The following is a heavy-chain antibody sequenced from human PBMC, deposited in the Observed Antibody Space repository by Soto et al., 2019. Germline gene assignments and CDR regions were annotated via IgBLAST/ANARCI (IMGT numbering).Heavy chain of an antibody. V-gene: IGHV6-1*01. D-gene: IGHD1-20*01. CDR2: TYYRSKWYN. CDR1: GDSVSSNSAA. J-gene: IGHJ6*02. CDR3: ARVITATNRGMDA. Sequence: SQTLSLTCAISGDSVSSNSAAWNWISQSPSRGLEWLGRTYYRSKWYNEYAVSVKSRITINQDTTKNQFSLQLNSVTPEDTAVYYCARVITATNRGMDARRQGTTVT.